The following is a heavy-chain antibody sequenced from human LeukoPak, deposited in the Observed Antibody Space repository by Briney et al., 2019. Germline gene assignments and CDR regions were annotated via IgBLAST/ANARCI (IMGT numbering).Heavy chain of an antibody. CDR1: GFTFSGSA. CDR3: AKDDAWGRYQH. CDR2: IRSKANSYAT. D-gene: IGHD3-16*01. V-gene: IGHV3-73*01. J-gene: IGHJ1*01. Sequence: GGSLRLSCAASGFTFSGSAMHWVRQASGKGLEWVGRIRSKANSYATAYAASVKGRFTISRDDSKNTAYLQMNSLRAEDTAVYYCAKDDAWGRYQHWGQGTLVTVSS.